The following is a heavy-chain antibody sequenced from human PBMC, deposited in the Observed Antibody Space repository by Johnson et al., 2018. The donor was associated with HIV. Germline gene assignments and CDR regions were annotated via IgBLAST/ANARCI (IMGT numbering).Heavy chain of an antibody. Sequence: VQLVESGGGVVQPGRSLRLSCAASGFTFSSYGMHWVRQAPGKGLEWVSAISGSGGSTYYADSVKGRFTISRDNSKNTLYLQMNSLRAEDTAVYYCAKDQATRGAFDIWGQGTMVTVSS. CDR2: ISGSGGST. D-gene: IGHD1-26*01. CDR3: AKDQATRGAFDI. V-gene: IGHV3-23*04. CDR1: GFTFSSYG. J-gene: IGHJ3*02.